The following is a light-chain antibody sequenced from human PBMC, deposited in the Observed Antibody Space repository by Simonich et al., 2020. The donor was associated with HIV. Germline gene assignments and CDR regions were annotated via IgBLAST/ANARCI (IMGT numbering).Light chain of an antibody. J-gene: IGKJ5*01. Sequence: DIVMTQSPDSLAVSLGERATINCKSSQSVLYSSKNKNYLAWYQQKPGQPPKLLIYWASTRESGVPDRFSGSGSGTDFTLTSSSLQAEDVAIYYCQQYYSTPLTFGQGTRLEIK. CDR1: QSVLYSSKNKNY. CDR2: WAS. V-gene: IGKV4-1*01. CDR3: QQYYSTPLT.